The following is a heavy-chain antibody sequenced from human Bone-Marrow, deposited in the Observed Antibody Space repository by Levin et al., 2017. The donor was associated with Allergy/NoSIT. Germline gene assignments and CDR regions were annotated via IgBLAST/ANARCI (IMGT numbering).Heavy chain of an antibody. D-gene: IGHD2-2*01. V-gene: IGHV4-59*01. CDR3: ARVAHCSSSKCFGFDP. J-gene: IGHJ5*02. Sequence: PSETLSLTCAVSGVPFANYFWIWIRQSPRKRLEWIAYLQSGRYSKSNPSLEGRVTMSVDTSKNRVSLRLSSVAAADTAVYYCARVAHCSSSKCFGFDPWGQGTLVTVSS. CDR1: GVPFANYF. CDR2: LQSGRYS.